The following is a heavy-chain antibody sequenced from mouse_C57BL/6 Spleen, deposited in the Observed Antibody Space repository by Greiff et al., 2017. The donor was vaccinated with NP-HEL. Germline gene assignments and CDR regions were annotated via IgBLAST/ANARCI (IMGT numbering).Heavy chain of an antibody. D-gene: IGHD2-5*01. V-gene: IGHV1-4*01. Sequence: QVQLQQSGAELARPGASVKMSCKASGYTFTSYTMHWVKQRPGQGLEWIGYINPSSGYTKYNQKFKDKATLTADKSSSTAYMQLSSLTSEDSAVYYCGYSNYGYFDVWGTGTTVTVSS. CDR3: GYSNYGYFDV. J-gene: IGHJ1*03. CDR1: GYTFTSYT. CDR2: INPSSGYT.